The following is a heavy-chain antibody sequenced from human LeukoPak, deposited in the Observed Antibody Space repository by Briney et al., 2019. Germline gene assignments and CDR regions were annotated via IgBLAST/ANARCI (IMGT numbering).Heavy chain of an antibody. CDR1: GGSISSGDYY. J-gene: IGHJ6*03. Sequence: SETLSLTCTVSGGSISSGDYYWSWIRQPPGKGLEWIGYIYYSGSTYYNPSLKSRVTISVDTSKNQFSLKLSSETAADTAVYYCARVVTFGYYYMDVWGKGTTVTVSS. V-gene: IGHV4-30-4*08. CDR2: IYYSGST. CDR3: ARVVTFGYYYMDV. D-gene: IGHD3-16*01.